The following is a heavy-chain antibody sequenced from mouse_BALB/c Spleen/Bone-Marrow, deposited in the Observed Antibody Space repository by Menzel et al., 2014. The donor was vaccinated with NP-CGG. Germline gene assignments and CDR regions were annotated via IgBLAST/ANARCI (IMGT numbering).Heavy chain of an antibody. CDR1: GYTFTSYW. D-gene: IGHD1-1*01. V-gene: IGHV1S81*02. J-gene: IGHJ2*01. CDR3: ARRTTTVVATDY. Sequence: VQLQQSGAELVKPGASVKLSCKASGYTFTSYWMHWVKQRPGQGLEWIGEINPSNGRTNYNEKFKSKATLTVDKSSSADYMHLSSLTSEDSAVYYCARRTTTVVATDYWGQGTTLTVSS. CDR2: INPSNGRT.